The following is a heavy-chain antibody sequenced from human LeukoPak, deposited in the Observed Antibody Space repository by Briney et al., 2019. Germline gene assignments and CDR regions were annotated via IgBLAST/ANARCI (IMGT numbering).Heavy chain of an antibody. J-gene: IGHJ4*02. CDR3: ASDYGSGSYYIF. CDR2: IYYSGST. D-gene: IGHD3-10*01. V-gene: IGHV4-59*01. Sequence: PSETLSLTCTVSGGSISSYYWSWIRQPPGKGLEWIGYIYYSGSTNYNPSLKSRVTISVDTSKNQFSLKVSSVTAADTAVYYCASDYGSGSYYIFWGQGTLVTVSS. CDR1: GGSISSYY.